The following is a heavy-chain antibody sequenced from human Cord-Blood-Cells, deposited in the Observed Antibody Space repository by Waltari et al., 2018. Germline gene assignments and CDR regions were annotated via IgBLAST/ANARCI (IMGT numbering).Heavy chain of an antibody. V-gene: IGHV1-69*01. CDR3: ARRCSGGSCYSDYYYGMDV. CDR2: IIPIFGTA. D-gene: IGHD2-15*01. J-gene: IGHJ6*02. CDR1: GGTFSSYA. Sequence: QVQLVQSGAEVKKPGSSVKVSCKASGGTFSSYAISWVRQAPGQGLEWMGGIIPIFGTANYAQKFQGRVTINSDESTRTAYMELSSLRSEDTAVYYCARRCSGGSCYSDYYYGMDVWGQGTTVTVSS.